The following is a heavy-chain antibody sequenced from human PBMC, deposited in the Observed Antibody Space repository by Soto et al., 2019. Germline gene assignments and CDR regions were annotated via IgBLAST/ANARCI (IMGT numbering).Heavy chain of an antibody. D-gene: IGHD3-9*01. CDR3: AREAVNYDILTGYYWFDP. V-gene: IGHV1-58*01. CDR1: GSTFSSSA. Sequence: ASVKVSCKASGSTFSSSAVQWVRQGRGQRPEWIGRIVASLGKTKYAQKFLERVRITTDKSTSTAYMELSSLRSEDTAVYYCAREAVNYDILTGYYWFDPWGQGTLVTVS. J-gene: IGHJ5*02. CDR2: IVASLGKT.